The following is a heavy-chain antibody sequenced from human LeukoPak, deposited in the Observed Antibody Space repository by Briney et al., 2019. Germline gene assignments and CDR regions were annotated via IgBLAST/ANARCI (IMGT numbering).Heavy chain of an antibody. CDR1: GFTVSSDY. Sequence: PGGSLRLSCAASGFTVSSDYMTWVRQAPGKELEWVSSIDATGSTGYADSVRGRFTLSRDNSKNTLYLRMSGLRAEDTAVYYCARDASGSRPNYWGQGTLVTVTS. D-gene: IGHD3-10*01. V-gene: IGHV3-53*01. CDR3: ARDASGSRPNY. CDR2: IDATGST. J-gene: IGHJ4*02.